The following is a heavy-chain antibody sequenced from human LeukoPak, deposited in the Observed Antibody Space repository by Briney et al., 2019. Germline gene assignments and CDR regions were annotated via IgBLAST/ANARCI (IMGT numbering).Heavy chain of an antibody. D-gene: IGHD3-10*01. CDR3: ARVDSLQGGSGSYYSTQLYNWFDP. V-gene: IGHV3-30-3*01. CDR1: GFTFSSYA. J-gene: IGHJ5*02. Sequence: GGSLRLSCAASGFTFSSYAMHWARQAPGKGLEWVAVISYDGSNKYYADSVKGRFTISRDNSKNTLYLQMNSLRAEDTAVYYCARVDSLQGGSGSYYSTQLYNWFDPWGQGTLVTVSS. CDR2: ISYDGSNK.